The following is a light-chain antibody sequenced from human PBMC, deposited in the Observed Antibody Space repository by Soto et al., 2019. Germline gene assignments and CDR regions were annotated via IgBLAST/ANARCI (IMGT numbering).Light chain of an antibody. V-gene: IGLV2-14*01. CDR3: TSYLYSSGPFV. CDR1: SSDFTTYHY. CDR2: EVS. Sequence: QSVLTQPASVSGSPGQSITISCTGSSSDFTTYHYVSWYRQHPGKAPKLMIYEVSHRPSGVSNRFSGSESGNTASLTITGLQAEDEADYYCTSYLYSSGPFVFCSGTKLAVL. J-gene: IGLJ1*01.